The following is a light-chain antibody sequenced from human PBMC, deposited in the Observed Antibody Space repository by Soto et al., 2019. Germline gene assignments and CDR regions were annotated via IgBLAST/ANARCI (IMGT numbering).Light chain of an antibody. J-gene: IGKJ4*01. Sequence: DIQMTQSPSSLSASVGDTVTITCRASQDIKNYLAWFQQKPRKAPKSLIFAASSFQSGVPSKFIGTGSGTDFTLTISSLQAEDVATYFCQQYHSYAHTFGGGTKVEIK. CDR3: QQYHSYAHT. V-gene: IGKV1-16*02. CDR1: QDIKNY. CDR2: AAS.